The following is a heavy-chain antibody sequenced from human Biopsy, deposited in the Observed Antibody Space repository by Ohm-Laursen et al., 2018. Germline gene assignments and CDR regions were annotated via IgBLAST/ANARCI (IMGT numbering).Heavy chain of an antibody. V-gene: IGHV3-33*06. D-gene: IGHD2-8*01. CDR1: GFTFSSYG. Sequence: SLRLSSAASGFTFSSYGMHWVRQAPGKGLEWVAAIWYDGSNKNYADSVKGRFTISRDNSKNTLYLQMNSLRGEDTAVYYCAKCMTGGSNYYFHHCGQGTLVTVSS. CDR3: AKCMTGGSNYYFHH. CDR2: IWYDGSNK. J-gene: IGHJ4*02.